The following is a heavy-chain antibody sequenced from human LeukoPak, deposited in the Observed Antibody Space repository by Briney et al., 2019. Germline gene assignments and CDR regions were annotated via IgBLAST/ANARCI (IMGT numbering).Heavy chain of an antibody. V-gene: IGHV3-74*01. CDR2: INSDGSST. CDR3: AREAYSSGRAGTFDI. Sequence: GGSLRLSCAASGFTFSSYWMHWVRQAPGKGLVWVSRINSDGSSTSYADSVKGRFTVSRENSKNTVDLNMDSLTVDDTAIYYCAREAYSSGRAGTFDIWGQGTMVTVSS. D-gene: IGHD6-19*01. CDR1: GFTFSSYW. J-gene: IGHJ3*02.